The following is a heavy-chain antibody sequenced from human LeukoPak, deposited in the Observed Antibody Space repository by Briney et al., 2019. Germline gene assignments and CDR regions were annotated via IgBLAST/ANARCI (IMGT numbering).Heavy chain of an antibody. CDR2: ISSSSSYI. V-gene: IGHV3-21*01. D-gene: IGHD4-11*01. CDR1: GFTSSSYS. CDR3: ARGGDYSNPHDY. Sequence: GGSLRLSCAASGFTSSSYSMNWVRQAPGKGLEWVSSISSSSSYIYYADSVKGRFTISRDNAQNSLYLQMNSLRAEDTAVYYCARGGDYSNPHDYWGQGTLVTVSS. J-gene: IGHJ4*02.